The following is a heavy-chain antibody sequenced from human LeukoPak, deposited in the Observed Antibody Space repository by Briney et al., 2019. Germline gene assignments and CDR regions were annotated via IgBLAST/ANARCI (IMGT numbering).Heavy chain of an antibody. V-gene: IGHV3-7*01. D-gene: IGHD3-3*01. Sequence: PGGSLRLSCATSGFTFSSNWMSWVSHAPGRGLDWVANIKPDGSAEYYAASVKGRFTVSRDNAKNSLYLQMNSLRAEDTAVYYCARGVPYDSWSGPHYSDYWGQGTLVTVSS. CDR1: GFTFSSNW. J-gene: IGHJ4*02. CDR2: IKPDGSAE. CDR3: ARGVPYDSWSGPHYSDY.